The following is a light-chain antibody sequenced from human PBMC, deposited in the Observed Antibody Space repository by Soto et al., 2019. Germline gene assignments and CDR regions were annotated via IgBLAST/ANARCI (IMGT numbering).Light chain of an antibody. J-gene: IGKJ4*01. Sequence: AIQLTQSPSSLSASVRDRVTITCRASQGISSALVWYQHKPGKAPTILIYDASNLESGVPSRFSGSGSGTDFTLTISSLQPEDFATYYCQQFNSYPLTFGGGTKVEIK. CDR3: QQFNSYPLT. CDR2: DAS. V-gene: IGKV1-13*02. CDR1: QGISSA.